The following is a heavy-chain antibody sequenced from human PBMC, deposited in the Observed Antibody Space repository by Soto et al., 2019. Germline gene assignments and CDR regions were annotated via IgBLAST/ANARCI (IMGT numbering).Heavy chain of an antibody. CDR2: IYYSGST. J-gene: IGHJ5*02. V-gene: IGHV4-31*03. Sequence: SETLSLTCTVSGGSISSGGYYWSWIRQHPGKGLEWIGYIYYSGSTYYNPSLKSRVTIPVDTSKNQFSLKLSSVTAADTAVYYCARVLRGYRNAIALNWFDPWGQGTLGTVSS. D-gene: IGHD5-18*01. CDR1: GGSISSGGYY. CDR3: ARVLRGYRNAIALNWFDP.